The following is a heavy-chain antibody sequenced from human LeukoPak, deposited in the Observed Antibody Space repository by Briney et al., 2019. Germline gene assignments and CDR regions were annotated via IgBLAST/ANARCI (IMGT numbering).Heavy chain of an antibody. D-gene: IGHD3-22*01. Sequence: SGTLSLTCAVSGSSISSSNWWSWVRQPPGKGLEWIGDVYPSGRTNYNPSLKSRLTMSVDKSKNQFSLNVNSVTAADTAVYYCARARDGYYDSSGRFDYWGQGTLVTVSS. J-gene: IGHJ4*02. CDR3: ARARDGYYDSSGRFDY. V-gene: IGHV4-4*02. CDR2: VYPSGRT. CDR1: GSSISSSNW.